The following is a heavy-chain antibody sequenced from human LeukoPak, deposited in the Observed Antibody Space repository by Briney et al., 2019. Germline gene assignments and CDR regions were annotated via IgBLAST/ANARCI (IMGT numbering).Heavy chain of an antibody. D-gene: IGHD1-14*01. Sequence: PSETLSLTCTVSGGSISSYYWSWIRQPAGKGLEWIGRIYTSGSTNYNPSLKSRVTMSVDTSKNQFSLKLSSVTAADTAVYYCARGRRKITGDAFDIWGQGTMVTVSS. CDR1: GGSISSYY. V-gene: IGHV4-4*07. CDR2: IYTSGST. J-gene: IGHJ3*02. CDR3: ARGRRKITGDAFDI.